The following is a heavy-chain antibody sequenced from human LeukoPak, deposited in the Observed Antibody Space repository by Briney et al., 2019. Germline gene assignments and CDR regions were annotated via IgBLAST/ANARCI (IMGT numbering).Heavy chain of an antibody. CDR2: FIPIFGTA. Sequence: GASVKVSCKASAGTFSSYAISWVRQAPGQGLEWLGGFIPIFGTANYAQKFQGRVTITADESTSTAYMELSSLRSEDTSVYYCARDFDYGDYVSFDYWGQGTLVTVSS. D-gene: IGHD4-17*01. CDR1: AGTFSSYA. CDR3: ARDFDYGDYVSFDY. J-gene: IGHJ4*02. V-gene: IGHV1-69*13.